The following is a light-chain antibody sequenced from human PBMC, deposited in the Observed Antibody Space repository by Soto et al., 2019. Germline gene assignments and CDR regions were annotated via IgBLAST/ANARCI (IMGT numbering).Light chain of an antibody. CDR2: GAS. V-gene: IGKV3-20*01. CDR1: QSVSRSY. CDR3: QQYGSSPLIT. Sequence: EIVLTQSPGTLSLSPGERATLSCRASQSVSRSYLAWYQQKPGQAPRLLIYGASSRATGIPDRFSGSGSGIDFTLTISRLEPEDFAVYYCQQYGSSPLITFGQGTRLEMK. J-gene: IGKJ5*01.